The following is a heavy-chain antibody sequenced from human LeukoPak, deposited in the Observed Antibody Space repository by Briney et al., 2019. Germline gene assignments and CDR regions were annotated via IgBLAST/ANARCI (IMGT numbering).Heavy chain of an antibody. Sequence: QAGGSLRLSCAASGFTFTSYSMNWVRQPPGKGLEWVSTISGGGGSTYYADSVKGRFTISRDNSKNTLYLQMNSLRAEDTAVYYCAKDRSRYCSSTSCHPGSFDYWGQGTLVTVSS. CDR1: GFTFTSYS. CDR3: AKDRSRYCSSTSCHPGSFDY. J-gene: IGHJ4*02. D-gene: IGHD2-2*01. V-gene: IGHV3-23*01. CDR2: ISGGGGST.